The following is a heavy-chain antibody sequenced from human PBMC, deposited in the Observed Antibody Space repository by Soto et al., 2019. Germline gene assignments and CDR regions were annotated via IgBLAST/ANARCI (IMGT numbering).Heavy chain of an antibody. CDR1: GDSISSTNW. CDR2: IYHSGNT. Sequence: QVQLQESGPTLVKPSETLSLTCAVSGDSISSTNWWVWVRQPPGKGLEWIGEIYHSGNTNYNPSFKSRVTLAVDKSKNKFSLMLTSVTAADTAVYYCARDRGIAAAGVWGQGTLVTVSS. J-gene: IGHJ4*02. CDR3: ARDRGIAAAGV. V-gene: IGHV4-4*02. D-gene: IGHD6-13*01.